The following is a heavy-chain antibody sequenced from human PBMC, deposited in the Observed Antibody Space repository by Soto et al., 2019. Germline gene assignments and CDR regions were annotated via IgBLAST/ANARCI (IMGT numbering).Heavy chain of an antibody. Sequence: EVQLVESGGGWVQPGRSLRLSCAASGFTFDDYAMILVRQAPGKGLEWVSGISWYSGSIGYADSVKGRFTMSKDNAKNSLYLKMNSLRAEDTALYYCAKDLQLAVAGLLDYLGQGTLVTVSS. CDR1: GFTFDDYA. J-gene: IGHJ4*02. D-gene: IGHD6-19*01. CDR2: ISWYSGSI. CDR3: AKDLQLAVAGLLDY. V-gene: IGHV3-9*01.